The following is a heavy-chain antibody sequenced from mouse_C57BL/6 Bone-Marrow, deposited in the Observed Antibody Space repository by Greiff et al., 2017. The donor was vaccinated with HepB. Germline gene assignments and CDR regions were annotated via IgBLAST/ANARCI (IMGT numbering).Heavy chain of an antibody. D-gene: IGHD2-1*01. J-gene: IGHJ4*01. CDR1: GYTFTSYD. Sequence: VKLMESGPELVKPGASVKLSCKASGYTFTSYDINWVKQRPGPGLEWIGWIYPRDGSTKYNEKCKGKATMTVDTSSSTAYMELHRLTYEDTAVYFCAELLPAIGYWGQGTSVTVSS. V-gene: IGHV1-85*01. CDR2: IYPRDGST. CDR3: AELLPAIGY.